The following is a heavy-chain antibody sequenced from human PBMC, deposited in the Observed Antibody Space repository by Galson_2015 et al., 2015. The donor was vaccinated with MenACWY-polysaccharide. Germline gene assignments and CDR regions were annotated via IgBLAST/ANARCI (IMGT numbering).Heavy chain of an antibody. CDR2: INTNTGNP. CDR1: GYTFGSYA. Sequence: LVKVSCKASGYTFGSYAMNWVRQAPGQGLEWMGWINTNTGNPTSAPGFTGRFVFSLDTSVSTAYLQISSLKAEDTAVYYCARESEYYDSFDGFDIWGQGTMVTVSS. D-gene: IGHD3-22*01. J-gene: IGHJ3*02. CDR3: ARESEYYDSFDGFDI. V-gene: IGHV7-4-1*02.